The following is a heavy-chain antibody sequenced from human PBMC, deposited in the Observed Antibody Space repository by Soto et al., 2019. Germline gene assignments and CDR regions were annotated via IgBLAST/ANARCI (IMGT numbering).Heavy chain of an antibody. D-gene: IGHD6-6*01. J-gene: IGHJ4*02. CDR3: ARDLGEMSIEARLGAYLFDY. CDR1: GFTFSSYG. V-gene: IGHV3-33*01. Sequence: QVQLVESGGGVVQPGRSLRLSCAASGFTFSSYGMHWVRQAPGKGLEWVAVIWYDGSKKYYADSVKGRFTISRDNSKNTLYLQMNSLRAEDTAVYYCARDLGEMSIEARLGAYLFDYWGQGTLVTVSS. CDR2: IWYDGSKK.